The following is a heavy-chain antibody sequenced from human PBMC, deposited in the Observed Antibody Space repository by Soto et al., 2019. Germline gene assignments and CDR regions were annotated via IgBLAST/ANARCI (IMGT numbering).Heavy chain of an antibody. CDR3: GRGSDYDILTGYYGTYGMAV. CDR2: IIPILGIA. V-gene: IGHV1-69*02. Sequence: ASVKVSCKASGGTFSSYTISWVRQAPGQGLEWMGRIIPILGIANYAQKFQGRVTITADKSTSTAYMELSSLRSEDTAVYYCGRGSDYDILTGYYGTYGMAVWRQGATVTVAS. J-gene: IGHJ6*02. CDR1: GGTFSSYT. D-gene: IGHD3-9*01.